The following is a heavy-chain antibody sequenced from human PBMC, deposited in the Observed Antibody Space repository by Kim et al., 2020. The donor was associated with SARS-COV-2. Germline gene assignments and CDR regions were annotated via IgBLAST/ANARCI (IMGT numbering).Heavy chain of an antibody. CDR3: ARGWNGNWFDP. Sequence: ASVKVSCKASGYTFSNYLMHWVCQAPGQRLEWMGWSNGGNGNTKYSQKFQDRVTITRDTSASTAYMELSSLGSEDTAVYYCARGWNGNWFDPWGQGTLVT. D-gene: IGHD1-1*01. CDR1: GYTFSNYL. J-gene: IGHJ5*02. V-gene: IGHV1-3*01. CDR2: SNGGNGNT.